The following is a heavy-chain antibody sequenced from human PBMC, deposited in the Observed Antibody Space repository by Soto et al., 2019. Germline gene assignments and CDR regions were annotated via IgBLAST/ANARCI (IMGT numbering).Heavy chain of an antibody. CDR3: ARAADPSYYDSSGKGGYAFDI. CDR2: ISAYNGNT. CDR1: GYTFTSYG. J-gene: IGHJ3*02. V-gene: IGHV1-18*04. Sequence: ASVKVSCKASGYTFTSYGIRWVRQAPGQGLEWMGWISAYNGNTNYAQKLQGRVTMTTDASTSTAYMELRSLRSDDTAVYYCARAADPSYYDSSGKGGYAFDIWGQGIMVTVSS. D-gene: IGHD3-22*01.